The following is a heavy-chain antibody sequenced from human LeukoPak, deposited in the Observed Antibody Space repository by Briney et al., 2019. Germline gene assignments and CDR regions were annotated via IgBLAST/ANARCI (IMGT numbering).Heavy chain of an antibody. CDR1: GYTFTSYY. D-gene: IGHD3-10*01. Sequence: ASVKVSCKASGYTFTSYYMHWVRQAPGQGLEWMGIINPSGGSTSYAQKFQGRVTMTRGTSTSTVYMELSSLRSEDTAVYYCARDERAMVRGFSFDYWGQGTLVTVSS. V-gene: IGHV1-46*01. J-gene: IGHJ4*02. CDR2: INPSGGST. CDR3: ARDERAMVRGFSFDY.